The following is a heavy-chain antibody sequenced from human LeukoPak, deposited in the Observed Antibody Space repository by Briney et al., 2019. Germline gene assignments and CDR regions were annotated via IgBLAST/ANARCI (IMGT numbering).Heavy chain of an antibody. CDR2: INPNSGGT. CDR1: GYTFTGYY. V-gene: IGHV1-2*02. J-gene: IGHJ6*03. D-gene: IGHD2-2*01. Sequence: ASVKVSCKASGYTFTGYYMHWVRQAPGQGLEWMGWINPNSGGTNYAQKFQGRVTMTRDTSISTAYMELSRLRSDDTAVYYCARRPIYCSSTSCPGAHYYYYYYMDVWGKGTTVTVSS. CDR3: ARRPIYCSSTSCPGAHYYYYYYMDV.